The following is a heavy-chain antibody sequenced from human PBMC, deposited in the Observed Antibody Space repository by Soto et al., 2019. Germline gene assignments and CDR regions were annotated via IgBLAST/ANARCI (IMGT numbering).Heavy chain of an antibody. CDR1: GYTFTSYH. D-gene: IGHD6-13*01. CDR3: ARVVIHSSSWYTYYYMDV. CDR2: INPSGGST. J-gene: IGHJ6*03. Sequence: EASVKVSCKASGYTFTSYHMHWVRQAPGQGLEWMGIINPSGGSTSYAQKFQGRVTMTRDTSTSTVYMELSSLRSEDTAVYYCARVVIHSSSWYTYYYMDVWGKGTTVTVSS. V-gene: IGHV1-46*03.